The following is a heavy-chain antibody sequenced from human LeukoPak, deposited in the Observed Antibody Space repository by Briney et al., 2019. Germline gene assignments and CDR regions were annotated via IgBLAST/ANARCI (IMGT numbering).Heavy chain of an antibody. D-gene: IGHD6-6*01. CDR1: RFQFSSYA. V-gene: IGHV3-23*01. Sequence: QSGGSLRLSCVASRFQFSSYAMSWVRQAPGKGLEWVSVISGSGGSTYYADSVKGRFTISRDNSKNTLYLQMNSLRAEDTAVYYCARLESLGSSHYFDYWGQGLLVIVSS. CDR2: ISGSGGST. J-gene: IGHJ4*02. CDR3: ARLESLGSSHYFDY.